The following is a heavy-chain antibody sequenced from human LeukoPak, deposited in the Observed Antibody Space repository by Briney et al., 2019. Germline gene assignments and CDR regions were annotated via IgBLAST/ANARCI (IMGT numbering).Heavy chain of an antibody. CDR2: INHSGNT. CDR1: GGSFSGYY. V-gene: IGHV4-34*01. D-gene: IGHD2-2*01. CDR3: ARVARCTSCFDVDY. J-gene: IGHJ4*02. Sequence: SETLSLTCAVYGGSFSGYYWSWIRQPPGKGLEWIGEINHSGNTNSNPSLKSRVTMSVDTSKNQFSLKLSSLTAADTAVYYCARVARCTSCFDVDYWGQGTLVTVSS.